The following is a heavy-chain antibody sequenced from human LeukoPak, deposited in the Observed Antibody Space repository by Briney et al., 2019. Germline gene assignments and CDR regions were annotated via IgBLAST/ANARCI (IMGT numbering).Heavy chain of an antibody. V-gene: IGHV1-2*02. J-gene: IGHJ4*02. CDR3: ARDRVGSGWPRPWYFEF. CDR1: GYTFTGYC. CDR2: INPNTCAT. Sequence: ASVKVSCKPSGYTFTGYCLHWGRQAPGQGLEWMGWINPNTCATIYSEKFHGRVTMTRDTSIDTAYMEMRSLRSDDTAVYYCARDRVGSGWPRPWYFEFWGQGTLITVSS. D-gene: IGHD6-19*01.